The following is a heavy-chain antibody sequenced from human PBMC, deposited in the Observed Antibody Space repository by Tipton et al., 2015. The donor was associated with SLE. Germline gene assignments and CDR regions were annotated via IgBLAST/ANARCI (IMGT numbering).Heavy chain of an antibody. D-gene: IGHD6-19*01. V-gene: IGHV3-48*03. Sequence: SLRLSCAAYGFTFSSYEMNWVRQAPGKGLEWVSYISSSGSTIYYADSVKGRFTISRDNAKNSLYLQMNSLRAEDTAVFYCATAPLYSSGWYTSNDAFDIWGQGTMVTVSS. CDR2: ISSSGSTI. CDR3: ATAPLYSSGWYTSNDAFDI. J-gene: IGHJ3*02. CDR1: GFTFSSYE.